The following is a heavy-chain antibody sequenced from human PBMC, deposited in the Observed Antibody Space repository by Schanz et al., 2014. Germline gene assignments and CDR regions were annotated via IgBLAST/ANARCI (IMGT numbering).Heavy chain of an antibody. CDR2: FIPILDVG. Sequence: QVQLVQSGAEVKKPGSSVKVSCKASRSTFSSYTISWERQARGQGLEWVGRFIPILDVGNYAQQFQGRVTITADKSTSTAYMELTSLRSEDTAVYYCAGTYCSSTSCYTGYYYMDVWGKGTTVTVSS. J-gene: IGHJ6*03. V-gene: IGHV1-69*02. CDR1: RSTFSSYT. CDR3: AGTYCSSTSCYTGYYYMDV. D-gene: IGHD2-2*02.